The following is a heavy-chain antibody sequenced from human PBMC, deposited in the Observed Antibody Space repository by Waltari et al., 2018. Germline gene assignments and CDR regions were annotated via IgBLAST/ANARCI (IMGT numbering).Heavy chain of an antibody. J-gene: IGHJ5*02. D-gene: IGHD2-8*01. CDR1: GYTFTDYY. V-gene: IGHV1-69-2*01. Sequence: EVQLVQSGAEVKKPGATVKISCKASGYTFTDYYMHWVQQAPGKGLEWMGRVYPEDGETIYAEKFQGRVTITADTSTDTAYMELSSLRSEDTAVYYCATLDIVLMVYAKVLVPNWFDPWGQGTLVTVSS. CDR2: VYPEDGET. CDR3: ATLDIVLMVYAKVLVPNWFDP.